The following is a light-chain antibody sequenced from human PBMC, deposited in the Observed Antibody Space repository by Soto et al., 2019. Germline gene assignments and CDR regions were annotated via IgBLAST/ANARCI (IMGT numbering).Light chain of an antibody. CDR1: QTVSSY. V-gene: IGKV3-11*01. CDR2: DFS. Sequence: EFVLTQSPATLSLSPGERATLSCRASQTVSSYLAWYQQKPGQAPRLLIYDFSNRATGIPARFSGSGSGTDFTLTISSLAPEDFAVYYCQQRGTFGGGTKVEIK. CDR3: QQRGT. J-gene: IGKJ4*01.